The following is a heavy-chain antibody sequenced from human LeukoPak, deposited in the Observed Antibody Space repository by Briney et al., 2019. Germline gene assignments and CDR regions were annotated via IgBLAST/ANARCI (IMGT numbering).Heavy chain of an antibody. V-gene: IGHV4-4*08. D-gene: IGHD6-13*01. Sequence: SEALSLTCTVPGGSMHNYYWSWIRQPPGKGLEWIGYIFSRGNTNYNPSLQSRVTMSVDTSKSQFSLKLSSVTAADTAVYYCARGGLAAAAGWFDPWGQGTLVTVSS. CDR3: ARGGLAAAAGWFDP. CDR1: GGSMHNYY. CDR2: IFSRGNT. J-gene: IGHJ5*02.